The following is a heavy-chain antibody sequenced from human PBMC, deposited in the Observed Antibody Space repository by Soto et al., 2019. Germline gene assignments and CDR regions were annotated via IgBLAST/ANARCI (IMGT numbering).Heavy chain of an antibody. CDR1: GGSISRYY. Sequence: PSENLSLTCTVSGGSISRYYWSWIRQPPGKGLEWIGYIYYSGSTNYNPSLKSRVTISVDTSKNQFSLKLSSVTAADTAVYYCARSGYSSSDYDSSYSGMDVRGQGTTVTV. V-gene: IGHV4-59*01. CDR3: ARSGYSSSDYDSSYSGMDV. J-gene: IGHJ6*02. D-gene: IGHD6-13*01. CDR2: IYYSGST.